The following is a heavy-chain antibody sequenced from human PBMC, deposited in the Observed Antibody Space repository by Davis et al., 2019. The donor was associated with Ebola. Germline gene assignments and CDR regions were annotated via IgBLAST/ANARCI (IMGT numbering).Heavy chain of an antibody. V-gene: IGHV3-64*04. CDR1: GFTFSSYW. CDR2: ISSNGGST. Sequence: PGGSLRLSCAASGFTFSSYWMHWVRQAPGKGLEYVSAISSNGGSTYYADSVKGRFTISRDNSKNTLYLQMNSLRAEDTAVYYCARIGGSSPDYWGQGTLVTVSS. D-gene: IGHD6-6*01. CDR3: ARIGGSSPDY. J-gene: IGHJ4*02.